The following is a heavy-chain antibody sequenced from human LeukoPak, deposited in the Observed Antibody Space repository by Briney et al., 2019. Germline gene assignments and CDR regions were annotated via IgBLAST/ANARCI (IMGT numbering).Heavy chain of an antibody. D-gene: IGHD3-22*01. V-gene: IGHV3-53*01. J-gene: IGHJ4*02. CDR2: IYSGGST. CDR1: GFTVSSNY. Sequence: GGSLRLSCAASGFTVSSNYMSWVRQAPGKGLEWVSVIYSGGSTYYADSVKGRFTISRDNSKNTLYLQMNSLRAEDTAVYYCARATYYYDSSGYREGYYFDYWGQGTLVTVSS. CDR3: ARATYYYDSSGYREGYYFDY.